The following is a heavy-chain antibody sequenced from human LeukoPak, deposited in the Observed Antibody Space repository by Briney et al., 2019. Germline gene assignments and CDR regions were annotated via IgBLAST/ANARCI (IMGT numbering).Heavy chain of an antibody. CDR2: ISWNSGSI. V-gene: IGHV3-9*01. Sequence: PGGSLRLSCAASGFTFDDYAMHWVRQAPGKGLEWVPGISWNSGSIGYADSVKGRFTISRDNAKNSLYLQMNSLRAEDTALYYCAKERGYSGYDRAFDYWGQGTLVTVSS. D-gene: IGHD5-12*01. CDR3: AKERGYSGYDRAFDY. CDR1: GFTFDDYA. J-gene: IGHJ4*02.